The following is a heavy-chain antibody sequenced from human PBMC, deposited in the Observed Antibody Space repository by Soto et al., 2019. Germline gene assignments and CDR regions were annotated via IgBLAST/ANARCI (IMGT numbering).Heavy chain of an antibody. J-gene: IGHJ4*02. Sequence: SETLSLTCTVSGGSISSYYWSWIRQPPGKGLEWIGYIYYSGSTNYNPSLKSRVTISVDTSKNQFSLKLSSVTAADTAVYYCARLSQWLTIDYWGQGTPVTVSS. CDR3: ARLSQWLTIDY. V-gene: IGHV4-59*08. D-gene: IGHD6-19*01. CDR2: IYYSGST. CDR1: GGSISSYY.